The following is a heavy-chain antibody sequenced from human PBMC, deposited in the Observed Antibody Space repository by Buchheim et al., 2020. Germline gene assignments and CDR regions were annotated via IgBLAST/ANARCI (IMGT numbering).Heavy chain of an antibody. J-gene: IGHJ6*02. CDR3: ARDPDYGDPDYYYYYGMDV. Sequence: EVQLVESGGGLVQPGGSLRLSCAASGFTFSSYSMNWVRQAPGKGLEWVSYISSSSSTIYYADSVKGRFTISRDHAKNSLYLQMNSLRDEDTAVYYCARDPDYGDPDYYYYYGMDVWGQGTT. CDR2: ISSSSSTI. CDR1: GFTFSSYS. V-gene: IGHV3-48*02. D-gene: IGHD4-17*01.